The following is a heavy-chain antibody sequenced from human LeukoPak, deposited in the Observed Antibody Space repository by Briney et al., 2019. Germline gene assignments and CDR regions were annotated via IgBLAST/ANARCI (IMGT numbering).Heavy chain of an antibody. CDR2: IYSGGST. J-gene: IGHJ4*02. CDR3: AKDRSDDFWSDYNHFDY. CDR1: GFTVSSNY. V-gene: IGHV3-53*01. Sequence: PGGSLRLSCAASGFTVSSNYMSLVRQAPGKGLEWVSVIYSGGSTYYADSVKGRFTISRDNSKNTLYLQMNSLRAEDTAVYYCAKDRSDDFWSDYNHFDYWGQGTLVTVSS. D-gene: IGHD3-3*01.